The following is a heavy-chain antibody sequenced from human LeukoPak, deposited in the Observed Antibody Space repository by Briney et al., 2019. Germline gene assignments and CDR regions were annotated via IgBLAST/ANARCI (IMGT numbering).Heavy chain of an antibody. CDR3: ATDFIRAYSSGRGY. CDR1: GYTLTELS. Sequence: ASVKVSCKVSGYTLTELSMHWVRQAPGKGLEWMGGFDPEDGETIYAQKFQGRVTMTEDTSTDTAYMELSSLRSEDTAVYYCATDFIRAYSSGRGYWGQGTLVTVSS. CDR2: FDPEDGET. D-gene: IGHD6-19*01. V-gene: IGHV1-24*01. J-gene: IGHJ4*02.